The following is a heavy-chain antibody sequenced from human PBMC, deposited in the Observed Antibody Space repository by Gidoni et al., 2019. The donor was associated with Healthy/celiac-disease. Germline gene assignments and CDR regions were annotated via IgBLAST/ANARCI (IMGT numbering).Heavy chain of an antibody. V-gene: IGHV4-39*07. CDR2: IYYSGST. D-gene: IGHD3-22*01. J-gene: IGHJ4*02. CDR1: GGSISSRSYY. CDR3: ARDQGAYDSSGYHPLDY. Sequence: QLQLQESGPGLVKPSETLSLTCTVSGGSISSRSYYWGWIRQPPGKGLEWIGSIYYSGSTYYNPSLKSRVTISVDTSKNQFSLKLSSVTAADTAVYYCARDQGAYDSSGYHPLDYWGQGTLVTVSS.